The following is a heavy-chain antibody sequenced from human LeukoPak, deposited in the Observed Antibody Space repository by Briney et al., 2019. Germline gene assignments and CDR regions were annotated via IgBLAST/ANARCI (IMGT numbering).Heavy chain of an antibody. CDR1: GFTFSSYS. J-gene: IGHJ6*02. CDR2: ISGSGGST. Sequence: GGSLRLSCAASGFTFSSYSMNWVRQAPGKGLEWVSAISGSGGSTYYADSVKGRFTISRDNSKNTLYLQMNSLRAEDTAVYYCASAVVPAAPYYYYGMDVWGQGTTVTVSS. V-gene: IGHV3-23*01. CDR3: ASAVVPAAPYYYYGMDV. D-gene: IGHD2-2*01.